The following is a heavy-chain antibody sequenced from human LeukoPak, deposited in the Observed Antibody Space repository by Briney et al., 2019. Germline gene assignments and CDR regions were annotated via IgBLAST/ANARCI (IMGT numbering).Heavy chain of an antibody. V-gene: IGHV3-23*01. CDR1: GFTFSSYV. Sequence: PGGSLRLSCAASGFTFSSYVMNWVRQAPGKGLEWVSTISGGGSTYYADSIKGRFTISRDNSKNTLYLQMNSLRAEDTAVYYCAKGAYDSSGYYYVNYYGMDVWGQGTTVTVSS. CDR2: ISGGGST. D-gene: IGHD3-22*01. CDR3: AKGAYDSSGYYYVNYYGMDV. J-gene: IGHJ6*02.